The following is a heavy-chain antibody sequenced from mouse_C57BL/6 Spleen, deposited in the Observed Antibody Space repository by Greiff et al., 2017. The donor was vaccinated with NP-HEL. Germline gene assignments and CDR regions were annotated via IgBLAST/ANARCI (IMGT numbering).Heavy chain of an antibody. Sequence: QVQLQQPGAELVKPGASVKLSCKASGYTFTSYWMHWVKQRPGRGLEWIGRIDPNSGGTKYNEKFKSKATLTVDKPSSTAYMQLSSLTSEDSAVYYCAREDDYDPQYYAMDYWGQGTSVTVSS. CDR3: AREDDYDPQYYAMDY. J-gene: IGHJ4*01. V-gene: IGHV1-72*01. CDR2: IDPNSGGT. CDR1: GYTFTSYW. D-gene: IGHD2-4*01.